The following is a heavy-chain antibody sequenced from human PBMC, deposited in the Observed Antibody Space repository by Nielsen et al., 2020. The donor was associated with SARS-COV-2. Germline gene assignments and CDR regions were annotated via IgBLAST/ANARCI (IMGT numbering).Heavy chain of an antibody. CDR3: ARLASSSWHFDY. D-gene: IGHD6-13*01. Sequence: GGSLRLSCAASGFTFSSYEMNWVRQAPGRGLEWVSYISSSGSTIYYADSVKGRFTISRDNAKNSLYLQMNSLRAEDTAVYYCARLASSSWHFDYWGQGTLVTVSS. CDR2: ISSSGSTI. J-gene: IGHJ4*02. CDR1: GFTFSSYE. V-gene: IGHV3-48*03.